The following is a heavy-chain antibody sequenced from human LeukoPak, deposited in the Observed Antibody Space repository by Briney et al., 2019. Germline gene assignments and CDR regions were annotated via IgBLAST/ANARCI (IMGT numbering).Heavy chain of an antibody. CDR2: ISYDGSNK. D-gene: IGHD1-1*01. V-gene: IGHV3-30*03. J-gene: IGHJ4*02. CDR1: GFTFSSYG. CDR3: ARCTTGRTFGSLREIKRSREIDY. Sequence: PGGSLRLSCAASGFTFSSYGMHWVRQAPGKGLEWVAVISYDGSNKYYADSVEGRFTISRDNSKNTLYLQMSSLRVEDTAVYYCARCTTGRTFGSLREIKRSREIDYWGQGTLVTVSS.